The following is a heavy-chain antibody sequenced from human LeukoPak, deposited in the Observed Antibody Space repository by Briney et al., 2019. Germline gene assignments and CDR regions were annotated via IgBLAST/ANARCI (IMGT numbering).Heavy chain of an antibody. CDR2: INPNSGGT. Sequence: ASVKVSCKASGYTFTGYYMHWVRQAPGQGLEWMGWINPNSGGTNYAQKFQGRVTMTRDTSISTAYMELSRLRSDDTAVYYCARDRIAAAPPGVGFDPWGQGTLVTVSS. V-gene: IGHV1-2*02. CDR1: GYTFTGYY. CDR3: ARDRIAAAPPGVGFDP. J-gene: IGHJ5*02. D-gene: IGHD6-13*01.